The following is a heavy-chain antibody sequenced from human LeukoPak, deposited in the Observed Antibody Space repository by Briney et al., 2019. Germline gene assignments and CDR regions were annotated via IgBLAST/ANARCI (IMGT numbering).Heavy chain of an antibody. D-gene: IGHD2-2*01. CDR3: ANTEYQRLGTDY. V-gene: IGHV3-48*04. Sequence: GGSLRLSCAASGFTFSSYWMSWLRQAPGKGLEWVSYISSDSSTIYYADSVKGRFTISRDNAKNSLYLQMNSLRTEDTAVYYCANTEYQRLGTDYWGQGTLVTISS. CDR2: ISSDSSTI. J-gene: IGHJ4*02. CDR1: GFTFSSYW.